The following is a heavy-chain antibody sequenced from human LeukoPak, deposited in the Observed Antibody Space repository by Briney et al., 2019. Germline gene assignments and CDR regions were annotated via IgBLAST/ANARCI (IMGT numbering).Heavy chain of an antibody. V-gene: IGHV4-34*01. J-gene: IGHJ5*02. Sequence: SETRSLTCPLYGGSFGAYYWGWIRQPPGKGLEWIGEINHMVSTNYNTSLKSRVTISVDTSKHQFYMKLSSVTAAETAVYYCARVSKRGFTVVIPWFDPWGQGTLVTVSS. CDR2: INHMVST. CDR3: ARVSKRGFTVVIPWFDP. CDR1: GGSFGAYY. D-gene: IGHD4-23*01.